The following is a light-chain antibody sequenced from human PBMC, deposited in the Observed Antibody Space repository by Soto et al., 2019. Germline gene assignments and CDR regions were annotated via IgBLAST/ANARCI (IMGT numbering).Light chain of an antibody. Sequence: QSALTQPASVSGSPGQSITISCTGTSSDVGGYNYVSWYQQHPGKAPKLMIYDVSNRPSGVSNRFSGSKSGNTASPTISGLQAEDEADYYCSSYTSSRLNVFGPGTKVTVL. CDR2: DVS. V-gene: IGLV2-14*03. CDR1: SSDVGGYNY. CDR3: SSYTSSRLNV. J-gene: IGLJ1*01.